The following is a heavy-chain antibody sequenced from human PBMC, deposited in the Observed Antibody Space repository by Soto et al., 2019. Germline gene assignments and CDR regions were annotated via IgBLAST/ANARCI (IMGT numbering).Heavy chain of an antibody. D-gene: IGHD3-16*02. CDR1: GFTFSSYA. CDR2: ISGSGGST. Sequence: GGSLRLSCAASGFTFSSYAMSWVRQAPGKGLEWVSAISGSGGSTYYADSVKGRFTISRDNSKNTLYLKMNSLRAEDTAVYYCAKATSTYDYIWGSYRPQYYFDYWGQGTLVTVSS. J-gene: IGHJ4*02. CDR3: AKATSTYDYIWGSYRPQYYFDY. V-gene: IGHV3-23*01.